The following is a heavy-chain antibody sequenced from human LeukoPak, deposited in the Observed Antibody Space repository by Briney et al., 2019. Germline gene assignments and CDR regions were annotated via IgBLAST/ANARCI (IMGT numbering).Heavy chain of an antibody. CDR2: IYSGGST. D-gene: IGHD2-21*01. V-gene: IGHV3-66*02. J-gene: IGHJ3*02. Sequence: GGSLRLSCAASGFTVSSNYMSWVRQAPGKGLEWVSVIYSGGSTYYADSVKGRFTISRDNSKNTLYLQMNSLRAEDTAVYYCARERTCGGDCYSAVPDAFDIWGQGTMVTVSS. CDR1: GFTVSSNY. CDR3: ARERTCGGDCYSAVPDAFDI.